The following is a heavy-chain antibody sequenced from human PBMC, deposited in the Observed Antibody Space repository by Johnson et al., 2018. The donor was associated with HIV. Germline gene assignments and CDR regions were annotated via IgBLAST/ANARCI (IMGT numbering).Heavy chain of an antibody. V-gene: IGHV3-30*04. Sequence: QVQLVESGGDVVQPGRSLRLSCAASGFTFSNYAIHWVRQAPGKGLEWVAVTSYDGNNKYYADSVKGRFTLSRDNSKNTLYLQMNSLRAEDTAVYYCAKGYGDYEGNAFDIWGQGTMVTVSS. D-gene: IGHD4-17*01. J-gene: IGHJ3*02. CDR1: GFTFSNYA. CDR3: AKGYGDYEGNAFDI. CDR2: TSYDGNNK.